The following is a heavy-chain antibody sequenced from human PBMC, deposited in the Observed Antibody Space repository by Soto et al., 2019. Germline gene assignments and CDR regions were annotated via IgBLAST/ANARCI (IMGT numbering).Heavy chain of an antibody. D-gene: IGHD6-19*01. CDR3: ANGGRQWLVTSDFNY. CDR2: VSHDGRNT. V-gene: IGHV3-30*18. Sequence: VQLVESGGGVVQPGRSLRLSCAASGFTFSDYAMHWVRQAPAKGLEWVAVVSHDGRNTHYADSVKGRFTISRDSSKNTGSLEMTSLRAEDTAVYYCANGGRQWLVTSDFNYWGQGALVTVSS. CDR1: GFTFSDYA. J-gene: IGHJ4*02.